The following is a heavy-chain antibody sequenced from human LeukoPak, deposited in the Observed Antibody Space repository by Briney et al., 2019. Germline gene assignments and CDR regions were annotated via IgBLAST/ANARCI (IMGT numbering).Heavy chain of an antibody. J-gene: IGHJ6*04. D-gene: IGHD3-3*01. CDR1: GYTFTSYT. CDR3: ARGPFGVARNDYYYAMDV. CDR2: INAGNGNT. V-gene: IGHV1-3*01. Sequence: ASVKVSCKASGYTFTSYTVHWVRQAPGQRLEWMAWINAGNGNTKYSQKFQGRVTITRDTSASTAYMELSSLRSEDTAVYYCARGPFGVARNDYYYAMDVWGKGTTVTVSS.